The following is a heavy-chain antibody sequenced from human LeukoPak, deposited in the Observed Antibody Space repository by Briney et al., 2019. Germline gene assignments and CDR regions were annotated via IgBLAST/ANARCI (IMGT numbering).Heavy chain of an antibody. Sequence: GRSLRLSCAASGFTFSSYGMHWVRQAPGKGLEWVAVISYDGGNKYYADSVKGRFTISRDSPKYMLYLQMNSLRAEDTAVYYCAKDIGSWENCFHNWGQGTLVTVSS. V-gene: IGHV3-30*18. CDR1: GFTFSSYG. J-gene: IGHJ4*02. CDR3: AKDIGSWENCFHN. CDR2: ISYDGGNK. D-gene: IGHD6-13*01.